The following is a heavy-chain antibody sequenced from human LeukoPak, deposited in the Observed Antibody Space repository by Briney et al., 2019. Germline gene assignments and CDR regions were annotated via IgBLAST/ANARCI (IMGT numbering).Heavy chain of an antibody. CDR2: IYHSGST. CDR3: ARGRNRAFDAFDI. CDR1: GGSISSGGYS. V-gene: IGHV4-30-2*05. J-gene: IGHJ3*02. Sequence: PSQTLSLTCAVSGGSISSGGYSWSWIRQPPGKGLGWIGYIYHSGSTYYNPSLKSRVTISVDTSKNQFPLKLSSVTAADTAVYYCARGRNRAFDAFDIWGQGTMVTVSP.